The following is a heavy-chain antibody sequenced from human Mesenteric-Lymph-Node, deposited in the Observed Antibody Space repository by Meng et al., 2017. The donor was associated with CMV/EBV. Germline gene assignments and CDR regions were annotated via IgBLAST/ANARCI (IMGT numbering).Heavy chain of an antibody. V-gene: IGHV3-23*01. J-gene: IGHJ4*02. Sequence: GESLKISCAASGFTFSSYAMSWVRQAPGKGLEWVSAISGSGGSTYYADSVKGRFTISRDNAENSLYLQMNSLRAEDTAVYYCARSPTCSSTSCYTDLFRYYFDYWGQGTLVTVSS. CDR3: ARSPTCSSTSCYTDLFRYYFDY. CDR2: ISGSGGST. D-gene: IGHD2-2*02. CDR1: GFTFSSYA.